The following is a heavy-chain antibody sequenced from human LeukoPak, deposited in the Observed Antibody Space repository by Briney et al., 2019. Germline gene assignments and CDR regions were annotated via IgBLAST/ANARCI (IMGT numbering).Heavy chain of an antibody. D-gene: IGHD3-22*01. CDR2: ISSSGSTI. J-gene: IGHJ4*02. CDR1: GFIFSDYY. V-gene: IGHV3-11*01. CDR3: ARLGYYDSCLDY. Sequence: GGSLRLSCAASGFIFSDYYMSWIRQAPGKGLEWVSYISSSGSTIYYADFVKGRFTISRDNAKNSLYLQMNSLRAEDTAVYYCARLGYYDSCLDYWGQGTLVTVSS.